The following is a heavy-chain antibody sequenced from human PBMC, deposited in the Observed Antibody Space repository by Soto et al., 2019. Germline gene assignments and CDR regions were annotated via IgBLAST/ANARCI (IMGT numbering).Heavy chain of an antibody. CDR3: ARGLRILWFGELPRNWFDP. V-gene: IGHV4-34*01. CDR1: GGSFSGYY. D-gene: IGHD3-10*01. CDR2: INHSGST. J-gene: IGHJ5*02. Sequence: SETLSLTCAVYGGSFSGYYWSWIRQPPGKGLEWIGEINHSGSTNYNPSLKSRVTISVDTSKNQFSLKLSSVTAADTAVYYCARGLRILWFGELPRNWFDPWGQGTLVTGSS.